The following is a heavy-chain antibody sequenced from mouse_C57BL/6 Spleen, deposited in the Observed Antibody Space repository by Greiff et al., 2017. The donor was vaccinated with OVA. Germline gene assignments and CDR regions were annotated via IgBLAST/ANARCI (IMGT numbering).Heavy chain of an antibody. CDR3: ARRLRLLCFDD. V-gene: IGHV1-26*01. D-gene: IGHD2-13*01. Sequence: VQLQQSGPELVKPGASVKISCKASGYTFTDYYMNWVKQSHGKSLEWIGDINPNNGGTSYNQKFKGKATLTVAKSSSTAYMELRSLTSEDSAVYYCARRLRLLCFDDWGQGTTLTVSS. CDR2: INPNNGGT. CDR1: GYTFTDYY. J-gene: IGHJ2*01.